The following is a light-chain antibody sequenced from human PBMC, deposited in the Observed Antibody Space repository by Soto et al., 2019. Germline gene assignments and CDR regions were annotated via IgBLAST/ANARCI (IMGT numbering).Light chain of an antibody. CDR2: QTS. J-gene: IGKJ1*01. V-gene: IGKV1-17*02. CDR3: HEYIKWPPGR. Sequence: DIQMTQSQDSLSASVGDRVTISCRASQSIYSHLAWYHQKPGKAPRLLIYQTSTLQGGVPSRFSGSVSGTEFTLTIINLQSEDFAVYYGHEYIKWPPGRCGQGIAVDIK. CDR1: QSIYSH.